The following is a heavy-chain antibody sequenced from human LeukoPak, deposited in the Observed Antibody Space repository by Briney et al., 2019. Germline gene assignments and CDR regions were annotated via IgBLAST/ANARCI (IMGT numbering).Heavy chain of an antibody. J-gene: IGHJ4*02. CDR3: ARDSFSGVAAAGTDFDY. CDR1: GYTFTGYY. V-gene: IGHV1-2*02. Sequence: ASVKVSYKASGYTFTGYYMHWVRQAPGQGLEWMGGINPNSGGTNYAQKFQGRVTMTRDTSISTAYMELSRLRSDDTAVYYCARDSFSGVAAAGTDFDYWGQGTLVTVSS. CDR2: INPNSGGT. D-gene: IGHD6-13*01.